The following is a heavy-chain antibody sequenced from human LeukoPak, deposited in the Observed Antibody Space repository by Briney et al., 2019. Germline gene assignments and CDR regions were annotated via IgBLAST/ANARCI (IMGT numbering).Heavy chain of an antibody. V-gene: IGHV4-4*07. D-gene: IGHD3-9*01. CDR3: ARVMRYYDILTGYEIYYFDY. CDR1: SGSISSYY. Sequence: PSETLSLTCTVSSGSISSYYWSWIRQPAGKGLEWIGRIYTSGGTNYNPSLKSRVTMSVDTSKNQFSLKLSSVTAADTAVYYCARVMRYYDILTGYEIYYFDYWGQGTLVTVSS. J-gene: IGHJ4*02. CDR2: IYTSGGT.